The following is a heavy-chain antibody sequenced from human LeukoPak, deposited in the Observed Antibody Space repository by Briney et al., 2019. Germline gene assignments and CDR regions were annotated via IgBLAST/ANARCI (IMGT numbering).Heavy chain of an antibody. Sequence: GASVKVSCKASGFTFTSSAMQWVRQARGQRLEWIGWIVVGSGNTNYAQKFQERVTITRDMSTSTAYMELSSLRSEDTAVYYCAANYYGSGSYHPDYFDYWGQGTLVTVSS. CDR1: GFTFTSSA. J-gene: IGHJ4*02. D-gene: IGHD3-10*01. CDR3: AANYYGSGSYHPDYFDY. CDR2: IVVGSGNT. V-gene: IGHV1-58*02.